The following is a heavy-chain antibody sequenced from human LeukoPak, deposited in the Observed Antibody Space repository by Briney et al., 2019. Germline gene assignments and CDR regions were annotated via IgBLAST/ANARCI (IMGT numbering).Heavy chain of an antibody. Sequence: GGSLRLSCAASGFTFSSYWMHWVRQVPGKGLVWVSRINTDGSSTTYADSVKGRFTISRNNPKNSLYLQMNSLRAEDTAVYYCARNRGDPSYFDYWGQGTLVTVSS. V-gene: IGHV3-74*01. CDR1: GFTFSSYW. CDR2: INTDGSST. D-gene: IGHD4-17*01. CDR3: ARNRGDPSYFDY. J-gene: IGHJ4*02.